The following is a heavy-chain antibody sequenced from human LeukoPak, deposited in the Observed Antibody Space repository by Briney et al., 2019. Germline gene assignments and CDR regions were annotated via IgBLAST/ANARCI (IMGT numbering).Heavy chain of an antibody. D-gene: IGHD1-26*01. J-gene: IGHJ4*02. CDR1: GFTFSYHW. Sequence: GGSLRLSCAASGFTFSYHWMTWVRQAPGKGLEWVANIKRDGSEKYYVDSVKGRFTISRDNAKNSLYLQMNSLRAEDTAVYYCARHSGSYYWGQGTLVTVSS. CDR2: IKRDGSEK. CDR3: ARHSGSYY. V-gene: IGHV3-7*01.